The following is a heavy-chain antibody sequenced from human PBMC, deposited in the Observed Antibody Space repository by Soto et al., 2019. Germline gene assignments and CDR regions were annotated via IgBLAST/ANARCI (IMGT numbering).Heavy chain of an antibody. CDR1: GFSLSTSGMC. J-gene: IGHJ4*02. V-gene: IGHV2-70*12. CDR2: IDWDDDK. Sequence: SGPTLVNPTQTLTLTCTFSGFSLSTSGMCVNWVRQPPGKALEWLARIDWDDDKYYSTSLKSRLTITKDTSKNQVVLTMTNMDPVDTATYYCAHRPSYCSGGSCYSGFDYWGQGTLVTVSS. D-gene: IGHD2-15*01. CDR3: AHRPSYCSGGSCYSGFDY.